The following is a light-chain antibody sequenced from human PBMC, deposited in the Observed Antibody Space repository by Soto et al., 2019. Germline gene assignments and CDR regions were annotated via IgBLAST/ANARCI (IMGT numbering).Light chain of an antibody. CDR2: SSS. CDR3: QQYGRSPLT. Sequence: EIVLTQSPGTLSLSPGERAILSCRASQSLSSSLLAWYQQKPGQAPRLLIYSSSNRATGIPDRFSGSGSGTDFTLTISRLEPADFSVYYCQQYGRSPLTFGGGTKVEIK. V-gene: IGKV3-20*01. J-gene: IGKJ4*01. CDR1: QSLSSSL.